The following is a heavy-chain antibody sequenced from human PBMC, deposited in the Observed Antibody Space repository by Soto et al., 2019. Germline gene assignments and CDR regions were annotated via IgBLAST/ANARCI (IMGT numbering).Heavy chain of an antibody. CDR2: IIPIFGTA. Sequence: VKVSCKASGGTFSSYAISWVRQALGQGLEWMGGIIPIFGTANYAQKFQGRVTITADESTSTAYMELSSLRSEDTAVYYCARTPSPHDAFDSSGQGTRVTVSS. J-gene: IGHJ3*02. CDR3: ARTPSPHDAFDS. D-gene: IGHD2-2*01. V-gene: IGHV1-69*13. CDR1: GGTFSSYA.